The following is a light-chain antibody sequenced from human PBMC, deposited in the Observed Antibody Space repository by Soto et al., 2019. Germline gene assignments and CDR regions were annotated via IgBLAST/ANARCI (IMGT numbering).Light chain of an antibody. Sequence: VLTQSPGSLSLSPGERATVSCRASQTVTSSYLAWYQQRPGQAPQLLIYDAVKRATGIPDRFSGSEAGRDYTLTISRLDPEDSAVYYRQLHADSIPCGGGTRVEIQ. CDR2: DAV. CDR1: QTVTSSY. V-gene: IGKV3-20*01. CDR3: QLHADSIP. J-gene: IGKJ4*01.